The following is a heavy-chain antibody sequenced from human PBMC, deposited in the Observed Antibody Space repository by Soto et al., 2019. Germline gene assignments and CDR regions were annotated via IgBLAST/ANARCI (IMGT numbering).Heavy chain of an antibody. CDR2: ISSSSSYI. CDR3: ARGYSSGWYAYNWFDP. J-gene: IGHJ5*02. Sequence: GGSLRLACAASGFTFSSYSMNWVRQAPGKGLEWVSSISSSSSYIYYADSVKGRFTISRDNAKNSLYLQMNSLRAEDTAVYYCARGYSSGWYAYNWFDPWGQGTLVTVSS. V-gene: IGHV3-21*01. CDR1: GFTFSSYS. D-gene: IGHD6-19*01.